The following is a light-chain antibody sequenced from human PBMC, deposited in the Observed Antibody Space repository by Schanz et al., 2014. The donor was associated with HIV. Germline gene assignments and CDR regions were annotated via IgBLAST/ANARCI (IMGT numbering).Light chain of an antibody. Sequence: QSALTQPASVSGSPGQSITISCTGTSSDVGAYNGVSWWQQHPGKAPKLIIYDVSYRPSGVSNRFSGSKSGNTASLTISGLQPEDEADYYCIAYTSDTVLFGGGTKLTVL. J-gene: IGLJ2*01. CDR2: DVS. CDR1: SSDVGAYNG. CDR3: IAYTSDTVL. V-gene: IGLV2-14*03.